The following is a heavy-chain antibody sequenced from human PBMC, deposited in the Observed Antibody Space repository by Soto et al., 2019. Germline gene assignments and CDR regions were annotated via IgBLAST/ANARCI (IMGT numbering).Heavy chain of an antibody. Sequence: SVKVSCKASGGTFSSYAISWVRQAPGQGLEWMGGIIPIFGTANYAQKFQGRVTITADKSTSTAYMELSSLRSEDTAVYYCAASFYDFWSGYYTGSDYWRQGTLVTVSS. CDR1: GGTFSSYA. J-gene: IGHJ4*02. D-gene: IGHD3-3*01. CDR2: IIPIFGTA. CDR3: AASFYDFWSGYYTGSDY. V-gene: IGHV1-69*06.